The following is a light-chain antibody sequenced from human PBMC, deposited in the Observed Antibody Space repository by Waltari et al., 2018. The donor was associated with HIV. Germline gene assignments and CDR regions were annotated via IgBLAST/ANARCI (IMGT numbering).Light chain of an antibody. CDR1: SSDVGGYNY. Sequence: QSALTQPRSVSGSPGQSVTISCTGTSSDVGGYNYVPWYQQHPGKAPKLMIYDVSKRPSGVPDRFSGSKSGNTASLTISGLQAEDEADYYCCSYAGSSPWVFGGGTKLTVL. V-gene: IGLV2-11*01. CDR2: DVS. CDR3: CSYAGSSPWV. J-gene: IGLJ3*02.